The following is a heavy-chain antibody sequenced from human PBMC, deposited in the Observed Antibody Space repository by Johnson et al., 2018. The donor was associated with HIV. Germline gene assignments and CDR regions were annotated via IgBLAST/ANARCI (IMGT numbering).Heavy chain of an antibody. J-gene: IGHJ3*02. CDR1: GFTFSSYA. Sequence: QVQLVESGGGVVQPGRSLRLSCAASGFTFSSYAMHWVRQAPGKGLEWVAVISYDGTNKYYADSVKGRFPISRDNSKNTVYLQMNSLRAEDTAMYYCAKAYSVAGLRDAFDIWGQGTMVTVSS. CDR3: AKAYSVAGLRDAFDI. D-gene: IGHD6-19*01. V-gene: IGHV3-30*04. CDR2: ISYDGTNK.